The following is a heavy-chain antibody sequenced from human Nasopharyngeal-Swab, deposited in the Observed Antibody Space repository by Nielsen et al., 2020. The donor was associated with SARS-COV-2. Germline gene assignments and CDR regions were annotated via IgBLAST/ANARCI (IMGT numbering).Heavy chain of an antibody. V-gene: IGHV4-34*01. Sequence: PGKGLEWIAEINHSGSTNYNPSLKSRVTLSVDTSMNQFSLELSSVTAADTAVYYCARGLSGIVPAPILGLGPYYYYYYMDVWGKGTTVTGLL. CDR3: ARGLSGIVPAPILGLGPYYYYYYMDV. J-gene: IGHJ6*03. D-gene: IGHD2-2*01. CDR2: INHSGST.